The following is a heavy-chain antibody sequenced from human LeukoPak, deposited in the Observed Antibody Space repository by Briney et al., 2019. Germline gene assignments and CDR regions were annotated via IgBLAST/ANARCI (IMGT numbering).Heavy chain of an antibody. Sequence: ASVKVSCKASGGTFSSYANSWVRQAPGQGLEWMGGIIPIFGTANYAQKFQGRVTITTDESTSTAYMELSSLRSEDTAVYYCARDRLGYYDSSVTSGAFDIWGQGTMVTVSS. CDR3: ARDRLGYYDSSVTSGAFDI. V-gene: IGHV1-69*05. CDR1: GGTFSSYA. CDR2: IIPIFGTA. D-gene: IGHD3-22*01. J-gene: IGHJ3*02.